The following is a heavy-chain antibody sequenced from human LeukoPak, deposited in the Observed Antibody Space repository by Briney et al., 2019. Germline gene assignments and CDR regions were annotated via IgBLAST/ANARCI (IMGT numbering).Heavy chain of an antibody. CDR3: AKEGPPSSGWPFDY. D-gene: IGHD6-19*01. CDR1: GFTFSTYA. CDR2: ISGSGGST. J-gene: IGHJ4*02. Sequence: PGGSLRLSCAASGFTFSTYAMNWVRQASGKGLEWVSTISGSGGSTYYADSVKGRFTVSRDNSKNTLYLQMNSLRAEDTALYYCAKEGPPSSGWPFDYWGQGTLVTVSS. V-gene: IGHV3-23*01.